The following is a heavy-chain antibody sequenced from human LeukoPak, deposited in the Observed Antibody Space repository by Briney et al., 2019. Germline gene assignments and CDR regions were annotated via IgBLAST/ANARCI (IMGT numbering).Heavy chain of an antibody. CDR1: GFTFDDYA. J-gene: IGHJ4*02. CDR2: ISSSSSYI. CDR3: TKNTGGKY. V-gene: IGHV3-21*01. Sequence: GGSLRPSCAASGFTFDDYAMHWVRQAPGKGLEWVSGISSSSSYIYYADSVKGRFTISRDNAKNSLYLQMNSLRAEDTAVYYCTKNTGGKYWGQGTLVTVSS.